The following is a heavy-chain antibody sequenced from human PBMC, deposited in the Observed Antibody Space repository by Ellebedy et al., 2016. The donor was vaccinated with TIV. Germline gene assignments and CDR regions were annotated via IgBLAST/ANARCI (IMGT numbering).Heavy chain of an antibody. D-gene: IGHD6-13*01. J-gene: IGHJ4*02. CDR3: ARDSSSWYELVY. CDR2: ISSSSSYI. Sequence: GESLKISCAASGFTFSTYGMHWVRQAPGKGLEWVSSISSSSSYIYYADSVKGRFTISRDNAKNSLYLQMNSLRAEETAVYYCARDSSSWYELVYWGQGTLVTVSS. V-gene: IGHV3-21*01. CDR1: GFTFSTYG.